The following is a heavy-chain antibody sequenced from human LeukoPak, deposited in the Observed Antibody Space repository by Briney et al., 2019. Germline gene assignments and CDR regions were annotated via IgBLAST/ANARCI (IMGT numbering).Heavy chain of an antibody. V-gene: IGHV4-39*01. D-gene: IGHD6-13*01. Sequence: PSETLSLTCTVSGGSISSSSYYWGWICQPPGKGLEWIGSIYYSGSTYYNPSLKSRVTISVDTSKNQFSLKLSSVTAADTAVYYCASTYSSSWYYFDYWGQGTLVTV. CDR3: ASTYSSSWYYFDY. CDR1: GGSISSSSYY. J-gene: IGHJ4*02. CDR2: IYYSGST.